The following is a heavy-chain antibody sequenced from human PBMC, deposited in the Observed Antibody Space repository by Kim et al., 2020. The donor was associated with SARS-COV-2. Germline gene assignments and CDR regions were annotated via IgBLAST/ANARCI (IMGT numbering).Heavy chain of an antibody. J-gene: IGHJ4*02. Sequence: SETLSLTCTVSGGSISSSSYYWGWIRQPPGKGLEWIGSIYYSGSTYYNPSLKSRVTISVDTSKNQFSLKLSSVTAADTAVYYCARVGYSSSWYKGAGSGRFDYWGQGTLVTVSS. CDR1: GGSISSSSYY. CDR3: ARVGYSSSWYKGAGSGRFDY. V-gene: IGHV4-39*07. D-gene: IGHD6-13*01. CDR2: IYYSGST.